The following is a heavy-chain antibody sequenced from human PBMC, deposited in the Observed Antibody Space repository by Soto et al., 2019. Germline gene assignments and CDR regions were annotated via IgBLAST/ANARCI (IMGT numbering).Heavy chain of an antibody. V-gene: IGHV4-59*12. D-gene: IGHD3-16*01. CDR1: GGSISSYY. J-gene: IGHJ6*02. Sequence: SETLSLTCTVSGGSISSYYWSWIRQPPGKGLEWIGYIYYSGTTNYNPSLKSRVTISVDTSKNQFSLSLSSVTAADAAIYYCARMIYSYYAMDVWGQGTTVTVSS. CDR2: IYYSGTT. CDR3: ARMIYSYYAMDV.